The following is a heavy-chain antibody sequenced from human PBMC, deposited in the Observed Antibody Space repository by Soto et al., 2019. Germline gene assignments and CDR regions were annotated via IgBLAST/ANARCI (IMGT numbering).Heavy chain of an antibody. CDR3: AKGTWYQLLPFSYFDY. D-gene: IGHD2-2*01. J-gene: IGHJ4*02. V-gene: IGHV3-9*01. Sequence: EVQLVESGGGLVQPGRSLRLSCAASGFTFDDYAMHWVRQAPGKGLERVAGSRWNSGSIGYADCVKGRCTMSRDNAKNSLYLQMTSLRADDTALYYCAKGTWYQLLPFSYFDYWGQGTLVTVSS. CDR1: GFTFDDYA. CDR2: SRWNSGSI.